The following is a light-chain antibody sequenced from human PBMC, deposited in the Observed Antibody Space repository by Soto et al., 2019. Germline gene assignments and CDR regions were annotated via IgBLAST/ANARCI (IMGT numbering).Light chain of an antibody. CDR3: QQYFSTPLT. CDR1: RSVLHSSNNKNY. Sequence: DIVMTQSPDSLAVSLGERATINCKSSRSVLHSSNNKNYLVWYQQKSGQPPKLLIYWASTRESGVPDRFSGSGSATDFTLTISSLQAEDVAVYYCQQYFSTPLTFCGGTKVEIK. J-gene: IGKJ4*01. CDR2: WAS. V-gene: IGKV4-1*01.